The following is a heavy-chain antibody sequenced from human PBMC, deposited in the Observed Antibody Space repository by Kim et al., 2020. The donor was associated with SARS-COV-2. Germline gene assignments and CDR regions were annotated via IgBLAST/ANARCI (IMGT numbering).Heavy chain of an antibody. J-gene: IGHJ6*02. V-gene: IGHV3-23*01. Sequence: YADSVKGRFTISRYTSKSTLNLQMNSLGVEDTAVYYCAKPYRGHSSAMDVWGQGTTVTVSS. D-gene: IGHD6-19*01. CDR3: AKPYRGHSSAMDV.